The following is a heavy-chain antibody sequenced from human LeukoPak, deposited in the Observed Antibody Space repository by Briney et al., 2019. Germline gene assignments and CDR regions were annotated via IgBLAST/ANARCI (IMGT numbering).Heavy chain of an antibody. J-gene: IGHJ4*02. CDR2: IYYNGIT. CDR3: ARRPITMVRGVISGEFDY. Sequence: SETLSLTCTVSDGSISSGSYYWGWIRQPPGKGLEWIGSIYYNGITYYNPSLKSRVTMSVDTSNNQFSLKLSSVTAADTAVYYCARRPITMVRGVISGEFDYWGQGTLVTVSS. V-gene: IGHV4-39*01. CDR1: DGSISSGSYY. D-gene: IGHD3-10*01.